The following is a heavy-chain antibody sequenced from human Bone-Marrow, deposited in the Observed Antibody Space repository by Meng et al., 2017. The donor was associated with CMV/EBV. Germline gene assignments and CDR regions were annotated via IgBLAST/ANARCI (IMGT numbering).Heavy chain of an antibody. CDR1: GFTVSSNY. CDR3: TRPHYGDYEGYFDY. CDR2: IYSGGST. D-gene: IGHD4-17*01. Sequence: GGSLRLSCAASGFTVSSNYMSWVRQAPGKGLEWVSVIYSGGSTYYADSVKGRFTISRDNSKNTLYLQMNSLRAEDTAVYYCTRPHYGDYEGYFDYSGQGTLVTASS. V-gene: IGHV3-53*01. J-gene: IGHJ4*02.